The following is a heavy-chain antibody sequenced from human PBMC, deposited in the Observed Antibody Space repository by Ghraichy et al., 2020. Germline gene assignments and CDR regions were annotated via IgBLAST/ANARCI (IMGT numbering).Heavy chain of an antibody. CDR2: INHSGST. J-gene: IGHJ6*04. CDR1: GGSISSSGNY. D-gene: IGHD2-8*01. Sequence: SQTLSLTCIVSGGSISSSGNYWSWIRQPPGKGLEWIGEINHSGSTNYNPSLKSRVTISVDTSKNQFSLKLSSVTAADTAVYYCARGLLVGYCTIWGKGTTVTVSS. V-gene: IGHV4-39*07. CDR3: ARGLLVGYCTI.